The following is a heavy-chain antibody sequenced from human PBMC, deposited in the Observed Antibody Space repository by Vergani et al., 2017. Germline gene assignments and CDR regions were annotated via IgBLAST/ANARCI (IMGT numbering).Heavy chain of an antibody. J-gene: IGHJ6*03. V-gene: IGHV6-1*01. CDR1: GDSVSSNSAA. CDR3: ARGTGGAGYSFFYYYYYMDV. CDR2: TYYRSKWYN. D-gene: IGHD3-9*01. Sequence: QVQLQQSGPGLVKPSQTLSLTCAISGDSVSSNSAAWNWIRQSPSRGLEWLGRTYYRSKWYNDYAVSVKSRITINPDTSKNQFSLQLNSVTPEDTAVYYCARGTGGAGYSFFYYYYYMDVWGQGTMVTVSS.